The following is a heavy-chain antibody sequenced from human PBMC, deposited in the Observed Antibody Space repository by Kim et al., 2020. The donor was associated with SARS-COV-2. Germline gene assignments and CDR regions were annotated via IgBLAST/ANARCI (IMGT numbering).Heavy chain of an antibody. D-gene: IGHD6-13*01. J-gene: IGHJ6*02. CDR1: GFTFSSYE. V-gene: IGHV3-48*03. CDR2: ISSSGSTI. CDR3: ARDGDSSSWYDYYGMDV. Sequence: GGSLRLSCAXSGFTFSSYEMNWVRQAPGKGLEWVSYISSSGSTIYYADSVKGRFTISRDNAKNSLYLQMNSLRAEDTAVYYCARDGDSSSWYDYYGMDVWGQGTTVTVSS.